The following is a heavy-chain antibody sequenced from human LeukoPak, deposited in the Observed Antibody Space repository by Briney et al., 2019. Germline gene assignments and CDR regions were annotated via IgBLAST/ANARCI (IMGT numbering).Heavy chain of an antibody. J-gene: IGHJ4*02. Sequence: GGSLRLSCAGSGFTFNNYWMHWVRQAPGKGLVWVSGINSDGGSTNYADSVKGRFTISRDNAKNTLFLQMDSLRDEDTAVYYCGLSMVRALSPDYWGQGTLVTVSS. CDR2: INSDGGST. D-gene: IGHD3-10*01. CDR3: GLSMVRALSPDY. V-gene: IGHV3-74*01. CDR1: GFTFNNYW.